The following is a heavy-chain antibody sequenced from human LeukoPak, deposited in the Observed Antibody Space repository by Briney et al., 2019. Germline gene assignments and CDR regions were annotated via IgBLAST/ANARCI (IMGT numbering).Heavy chain of an antibody. CDR3: AKKGGRFWRGHYLDD. CDR1: GGSISSYS. Sequence: KPSETLSLTCTVSGGSISSYSWSWIRQPPEKGLEWIGYFYHSGSTNYNSSLMGRATISIDTSKNQIFLKLSSVTAADTAVYYCAKKGGRFWRGHYLDDWGQGTLVIVSS. J-gene: IGHJ4*02. CDR2: FYHSGST. D-gene: IGHD3-3*01. V-gene: IGHV4-59*01.